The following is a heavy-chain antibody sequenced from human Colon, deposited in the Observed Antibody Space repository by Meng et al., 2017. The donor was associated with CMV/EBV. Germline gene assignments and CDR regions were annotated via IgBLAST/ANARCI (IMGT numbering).Heavy chain of an antibody. Sequence: GESLKISCAASGFTFSNYVMHWVRQAPGKGLEWVAVVSSDEGKKFYADSVKGRFIISRDNSKNTLSLQMNSLRVEDTAVYYCGGGGYQLDYWGQGSLVTVSS. CDR3: GGGGYQLDY. CDR1: GFTFSNYV. V-gene: IGHV3-30*04. D-gene: IGHD3-22*01. J-gene: IGHJ4*02. CDR2: VSSDEGKK.